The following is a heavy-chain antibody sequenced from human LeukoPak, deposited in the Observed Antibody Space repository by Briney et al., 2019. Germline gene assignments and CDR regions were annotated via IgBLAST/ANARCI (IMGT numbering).Heavy chain of an antibody. CDR3: AREGYCGGDCYSWHYYYGMDV. D-gene: IGHD2-21*02. J-gene: IGHJ6*02. Sequence: SVKVSCKASGGTFSSYAISWVRQAPGQGLEWMGGIIPIFGTANYAQKFQGRVTITADESTSTAYMELSSLRSEDTAVYYCAREGYCGGDCYSWHYYYGMDVWGQGTTVTVSS. CDR1: GGTFSSYA. V-gene: IGHV1-69*13. CDR2: IIPIFGTA.